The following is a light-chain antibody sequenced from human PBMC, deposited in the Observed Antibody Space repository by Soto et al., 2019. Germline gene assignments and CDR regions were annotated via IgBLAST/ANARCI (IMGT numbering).Light chain of an antibody. J-gene: IGKJ1*01. CDR2: DAS. Sequence: EIVLTQSPATLSLSPGERATLSCRASQSVSSYLAWYQQKPGQAPRLLIYDASNRATGIPARFSGSGSGTDFTLTISSLEPEDFAVYYCQQRSMTWTFGQGTKVDI. V-gene: IGKV3-11*01. CDR1: QSVSSY. CDR3: QQRSMTWT.